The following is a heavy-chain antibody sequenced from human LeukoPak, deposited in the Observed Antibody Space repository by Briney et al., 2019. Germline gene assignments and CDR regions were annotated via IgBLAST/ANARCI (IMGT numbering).Heavy chain of an antibody. D-gene: IGHD6-6*01. CDR2: IWYDGSNK. V-gene: IGHV3-33*01. J-gene: IGHJ4*02. Sequence: PGGSLRLSCAASGFTFSSYGMHWVRQAPGKGLEWVAVIWYDGSNKYYADSVKGRLTISRDNSKNTLYLQMNSLRAEDTAVYYCARAYSSSSVFDYWGQGTLVTVSS. CDR3: ARAYSSSSVFDY. CDR1: GFTFSSYG.